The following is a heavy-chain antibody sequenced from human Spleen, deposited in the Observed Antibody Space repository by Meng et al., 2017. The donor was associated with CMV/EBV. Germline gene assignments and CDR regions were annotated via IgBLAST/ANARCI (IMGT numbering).Heavy chain of an antibody. Sequence: ASVKVSCKASGYTFTSYAMHWVRQAPGQRLEWMRWSNAGNGNTKYSQEFQGRVTITRDTSASTAYMDLISLTSEDTAVYYCARSSRLSFEWPTHYYGMDVWGQGTTVTVSS. CDR1: GYTFTSYA. D-gene: IGHD3-3*01. CDR2: SNAGNGNT. V-gene: IGHV1-3*02. CDR3: ARSSRLSFEWPTHYYGMDV. J-gene: IGHJ6*02.